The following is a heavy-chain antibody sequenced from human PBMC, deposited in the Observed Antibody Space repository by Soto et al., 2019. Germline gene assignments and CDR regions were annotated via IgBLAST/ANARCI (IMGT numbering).Heavy chain of an antibody. CDR3: ARAPYYYDSSGYYLFDY. Sequence: SVKVSCKASGGTFSSYAISWVRQAPGQGLEWMGGIIPIFGTANYAQKFQGRVTITADESTSTAYMELSSLRSEDTAVYYCARAPYYYDSSGYYLFDYWGQGTLVTVSS. CDR1: GGTFSSYA. V-gene: IGHV1-69*13. D-gene: IGHD3-22*01. CDR2: IIPIFGTA. J-gene: IGHJ4*02.